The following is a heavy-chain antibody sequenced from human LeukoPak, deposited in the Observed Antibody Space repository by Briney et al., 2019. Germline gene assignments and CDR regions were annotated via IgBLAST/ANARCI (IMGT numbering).Heavy chain of an antibody. CDR3: ASGGWNFDY. J-gene: IGHJ4*02. CDR2: IYYSGST. CDR1: GGSISSHY. Sequence: SETLSLTCTVSGGSISSHYWSWIRQPPGKGLEWIGYIYYSGSTNYNPSLKSRVTISVDTSKNQFSLKLSSVTAADTAVYYCASGGWNFDYWGQGTLVTVSS. D-gene: IGHD6-19*01. V-gene: IGHV4-59*08.